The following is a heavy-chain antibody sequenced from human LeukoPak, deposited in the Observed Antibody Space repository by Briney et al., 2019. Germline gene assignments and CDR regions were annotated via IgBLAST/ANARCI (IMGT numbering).Heavy chain of an antibody. V-gene: IGHV3-21*01. CDR2: ISSSGSSYK. J-gene: IGHJ6*02. Sequence: GGSLRLSCAASGFTFSSYSMNWVRQAPGKGLEWVSSISSSGSSYKYYSDSVKGRFTISRDNAKSSLYLQMNSLRAEDTAVYYCAPAAIGGSYYGMDVWGQGTTVTVSS. CDR3: APAAIGGSYYGMDV. D-gene: IGHD2-2*02. CDR1: GFTFSSYS.